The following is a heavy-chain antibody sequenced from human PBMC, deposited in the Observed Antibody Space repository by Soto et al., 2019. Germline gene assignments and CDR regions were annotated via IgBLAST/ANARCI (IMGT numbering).Heavy chain of an antibody. CDR3: ARGYCSGGNCYSRMDV. CDR2: IIPISGTT. D-gene: IGHD2-15*01. CDR1: GGTFSNHA. J-gene: IGHJ6*02. Sequence: GASVKVSCKASGGTFSNHAIIWVRQAPGHGLEWMGGIIPISGTTYYTQKFQGRVTITADEPTSTAFMELSSLKSDDTAVFYCARGYCSGGNCYSRMDVWGQGTMVTVSS. V-gene: IGHV1-69*13.